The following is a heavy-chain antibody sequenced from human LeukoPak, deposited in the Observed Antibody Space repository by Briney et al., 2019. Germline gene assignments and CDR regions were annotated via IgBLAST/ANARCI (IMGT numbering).Heavy chain of an antibody. Sequence: GGSLRLSCAASGFTVSSSYMIWVRQAPGKGLEWASVIYSGGYTYYADSVKGRFTISRDHSKNTPYLQMDSLRAEDTAVYYCAGGLWYASGSDYWGQGTLVTVSS. CDR3: AGGLWYASGSDY. CDR2: IYSGGYT. J-gene: IGHJ4*02. V-gene: IGHV3-53*01. D-gene: IGHD3-10*01. CDR1: GFTVSSSY.